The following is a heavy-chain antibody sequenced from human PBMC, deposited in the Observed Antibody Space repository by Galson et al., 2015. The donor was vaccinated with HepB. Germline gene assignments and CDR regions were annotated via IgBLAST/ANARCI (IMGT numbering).Heavy chain of an antibody. CDR2: IYYSGST. CDR3: AREIHDYGDWRLGMGLDP. CDR1: GGSISSGGYY. Sequence: TLSLTCTVSGGSISSGGYYWSWIRQHPGKGLEWIGYIYYSGSTYYNPSLKSRVTISVDTSKNQFSLKLSSVTAADTAVYYCAREIHDYGDWRLGMGLDPWGQGTLVTVSS. D-gene: IGHD4-17*01. J-gene: IGHJ5*02. V-gene: IGHV4-31*03.